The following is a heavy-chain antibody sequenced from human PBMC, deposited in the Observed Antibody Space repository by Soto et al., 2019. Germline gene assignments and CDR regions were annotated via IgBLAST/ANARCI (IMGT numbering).Heavy chain of an antibody. Sequence: SLRLSCAASGFTFNSCAMSWVRQAPGKGLEWVSTISYSGVTTYYTDSVKGRFTISRDNSKNTLYLQMDSLRAEDTAIYYCAKQGIAVAFDYFVFWGQGTMVTVS. V-gene: IGHV3-23*01. CDR3: AKQGIAVAFDYFVF. D-gene: IGHD6-19*01. CDR2: ISYSGVTT. CDR1: GFTFNSCA. J-gene: IGHJ3*01.